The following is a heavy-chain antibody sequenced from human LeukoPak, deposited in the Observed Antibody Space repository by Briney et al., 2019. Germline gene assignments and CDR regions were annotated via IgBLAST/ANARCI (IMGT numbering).Heavy chain of an antibody. CDR1: GFTFSSYW. V-gene: IGHV3-7*01. CDR2: IKQDGSEK. CDR3: ARDGFTMVRGVIYFDY. J-gene: IGHJ4*02. Sequence: GGSLRLSCAASGFTFSSYWMSWVRQAPGMGLEWVANIKQDGSEKYYVDSVKGRFTISRDNAKNSLYLQMNSLRAEDTAVYYCARDGFTMVRGVIYFDYWGQGTLVTVSS. D-gene: IGHD3-10*01.